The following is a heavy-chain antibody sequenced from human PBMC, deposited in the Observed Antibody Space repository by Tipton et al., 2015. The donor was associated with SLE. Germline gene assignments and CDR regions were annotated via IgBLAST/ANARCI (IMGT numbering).Heavy chain of an antibody. Sequence: TLSLTCAVYGGSFSGFYCNWIRQPPGKGLEGIGEINHSGSTNYNPSLKSRVSISVDTSKNQFSLRLSSVTAADTAVYYCARRTGIAVTGTHFDRWGQGTLVTVSS. CDR1: GGSFSGFY. CDR3: ARRTGIAVTGTHFDR. CDR2: INHSGST. J-gene: IGHJ4*02. V-gene: IGHV4-34*01. D-gene: IGHD6-19*01.